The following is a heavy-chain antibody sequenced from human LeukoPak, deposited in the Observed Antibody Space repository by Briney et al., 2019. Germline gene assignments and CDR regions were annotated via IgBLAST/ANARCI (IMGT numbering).Heavy chain of an antibody. V-gene: IGHV4-59*01. CDR2: IYYSGST. Sequence: SETLSLTCTGSGGSISSYYWSWIRQAPGKGLEWIGYIYYSGSTNYHPSLKSRVTISVDTSKNQFSLKLSSVTAADTAVYYCARGEYYFDYWGQGTLVTVSS. CDR3: ARGEYYFDY. CDR1: GGSISSYY. J-gene: IGHJ4*02.